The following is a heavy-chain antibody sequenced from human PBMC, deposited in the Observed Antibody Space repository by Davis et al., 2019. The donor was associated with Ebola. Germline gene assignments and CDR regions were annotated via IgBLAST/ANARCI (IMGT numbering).Heavy chain of an antibody. CDR3: AKAKGITIFGVVIAPFDY. V-gene: IGHV3-21*04. Sequence: GESLKISCAASGFTFSSYSMNWVRQAPGKGLEWVSSISSSSNYTYYADSVKGRFTISRDNSKNTLYLQMNSLRAEDTAVYYCAKAKGITIFGVVIAPFDYWGQGTLVTVSS. D-gene: IGHD3-3*01. J-gene: IGHJ4*02. CDR2: ISSSSNYT. CDR1: GFTFSSYS.